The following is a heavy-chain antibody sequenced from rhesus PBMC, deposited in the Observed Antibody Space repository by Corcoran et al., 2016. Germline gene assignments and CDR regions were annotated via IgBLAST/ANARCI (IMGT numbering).Heavy chain of an antibody. Sequence: QVPLQVSGPRLLRPSETLSLSCSVSGVSVTAAFWSWLRQSPGKGLEWIGEVAGASANAKYNPSFKSRGTLSTGTCRNQFSLKMTSLSVADTAIYYCAKVPHFDGWYGLDPWGQGVAVTVSS. V-gene: IGHV4-81*01. J-gene: IGHJ6*01. D-gene: IGHD3-9*01. CDR2: VAGASANA. CDR1: GVSVTAAF. CDR3: AKVPHFDGWYGLDP.